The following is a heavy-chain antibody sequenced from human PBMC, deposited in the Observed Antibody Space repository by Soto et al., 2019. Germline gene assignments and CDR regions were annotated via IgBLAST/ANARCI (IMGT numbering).Heavy chain of an antibody. CDR1: GGSFSGYY. V-gene: IGHV4-34*01. CDR3: ARVLNYDILTGYHYYYYYMDV. D-gene: IGHD3-9*01. J-gene: IGHJ6*03. Sequence: SETLSLTCAVYGGSFSGYYWSWIRQPPGKGLEWIGEINHSGSTNYNPSLKSRVTISVDTSKNQFSLKLSSVTAADTAVYYCARVLNYDILTGYHYYYYYMDVWGKGTTVTVSS. CDR2: INHSGST.